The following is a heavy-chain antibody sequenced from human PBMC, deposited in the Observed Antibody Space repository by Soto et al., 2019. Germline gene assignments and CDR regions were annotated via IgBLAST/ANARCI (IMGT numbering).Heavy chain of an antibody. CDR2: IYYSGST. J-gene: IGHJ3*02. CDR1: GGSISSYY. CDR3: ARDLQGAFDI. V-gene: IGHV4-59*01. Sequence: PSETLSLTCTGSGGSISSYYWSWIRQPPGKGLEWIGYIYYSGSTNYNPSLKSRVTISVDTSKNQFSLKLSSVTAADTAVYYCARDLQGAFDIWGQGTMVTVSS.